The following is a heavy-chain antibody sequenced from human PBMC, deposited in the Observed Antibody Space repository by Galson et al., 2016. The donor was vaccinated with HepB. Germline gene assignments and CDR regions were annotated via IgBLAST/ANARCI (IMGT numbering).Heavy chain of an antibody. CDR1: GFTFSSYW. J-gene: IGHJ4*02. CDR3: ARDRSSDSGNFGY. D-gene: IGHD3-10*01. V-gene: IGHV3-7*03. Sequence: SLRLSCAASGFTFSSYWMSWVRQAPGKGLEWVANIKQDGSEKYYVDSVKGRFTISRDNAKNSLYLQMNSLRAADTAVYYCARDRSSDSGNFGYWGQGTLVTVSS. CDR2: IKQDGSEK.